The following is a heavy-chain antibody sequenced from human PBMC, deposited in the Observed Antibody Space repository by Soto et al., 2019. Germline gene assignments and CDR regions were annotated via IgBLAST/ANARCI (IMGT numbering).Heavy chain of an antibody. CDR1: GFTFSSYS. CDR3: ARKACSGGSCYNPYDAFDI. D-gene: IGHD2-15*01. J-gene: IGHJ3*02. V-gene: IGHV3-48*01. CDR2: ISSSSSSTI. Sequence: GGSLRLSCAASGFTFSSYSMNWVRQAPGKGLEWVSYISSSSSSTIYYADSVKGRFTISRDNAKNSLYLQMNSLRAEDTAVYYCARKACSGGSCYNPYDAFDIWGQGTMVTVSS.